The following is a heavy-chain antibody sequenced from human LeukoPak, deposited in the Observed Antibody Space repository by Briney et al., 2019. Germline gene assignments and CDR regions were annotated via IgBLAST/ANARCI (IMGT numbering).Heavy chain of an antibody. CDR3: AKRSGSYWGATMDFDY. CDR2: ISYDGSNK. Sequence: RTGGSLRLSCAASGFTFSSYGMHWVRQAPGKGLEWVAVISYDGSNKYYADSVKGRFTISRDNSKNTLYLQMNSLRAEDTAVYYCAKRSGSYWGATMDFDYWGQGTLVTVSS. D-gene: IGHD1-26*01. CDR1: GFTFSSYG. J-gene: IGHJ4*02. V-gene: IGHV3-30*18.